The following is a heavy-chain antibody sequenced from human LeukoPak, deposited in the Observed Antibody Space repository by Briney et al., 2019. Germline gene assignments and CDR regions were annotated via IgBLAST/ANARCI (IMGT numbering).Heavy chain of an antibody. CDR2: INHSGST. D-gene: IGHD1-20*01. CDR3: ASSWYNWNY. J-gene: IGHJ4*02. Sequence: SETLSLTCTVSGDSIITSRYYWSWIRQPPGKGLEWIGEINHSGSTNYNPSLKSRVTISVDTSKNQFSLKLSSVTAADTAVYYCASSWYNWNYWGRGTLVTVSS. V-gene: IGHV4-39*07. CDR1: GDSIITSRYY.